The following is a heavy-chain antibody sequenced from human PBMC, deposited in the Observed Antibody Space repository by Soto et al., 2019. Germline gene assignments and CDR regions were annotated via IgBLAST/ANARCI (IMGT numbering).Heavy chain of an antibody. CDR1: GGSISSYY. V-gene: IGHV4-59*08. Sequence: PSETLSLTCTVSGGSISSYYWSWIRQPPGKGLEWIGYIYYSGSTNYNPSLKSRVTISVDTSKNQFSLKLSSVTAADTAVYYCARHVAGSGSYYSYYYYGMDVWGQGTTVTVSS. D-gene: IGHD3-10*01. CDR2: IYYSGST. J-gene: IGHJ6*02. CDR3: ARHVAGSGSYYSYYYYGMDV.